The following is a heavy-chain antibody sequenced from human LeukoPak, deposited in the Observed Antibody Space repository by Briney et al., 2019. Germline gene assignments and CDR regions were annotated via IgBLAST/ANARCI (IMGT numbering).Heavy chain of an antibody. J-gene: IGHJ3*02. V-gene: IGHV1-8*01. CDR3: ANLPFGGSYRDAFDI. Sequence: ASVKVSCKASGYTFTSYDISWVRQATGQGLEWMGWMNPNSGNTGYAQKFQGRVTMTRNTSISTAYMELSSLRSEDTAVYYCANLPFGGSYRDAFDIWGQGTMVTVSS. CDR1: GYTFTSYD. D-gene: IGHD1-26*01. CDR2: MNPNSGNT.